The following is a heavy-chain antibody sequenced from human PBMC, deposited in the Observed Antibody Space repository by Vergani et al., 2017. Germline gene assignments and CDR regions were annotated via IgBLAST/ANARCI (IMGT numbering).Heavy chain of an antibody. V-gene: IGHV1-3*01. Sequence: QVQLVQSGAEVKKPGASVKVSCKASGYTFTSYAMHWVRQAPGQRLEWMGWINAGNGNTKYSQKFQGIVTITRDTSASTAYMELISLRSQDTAVYYCARDPRGYGGDPEDYYYGMDVWGQGTTVTVSS. CDR2: INAGNGNT. CDR1: GYTFTSYA. D-gene: IGHD2-21*02. J-gene: IGHJ6*02. CDR3: ARDPRGYGGDPEDYYYGMDV.